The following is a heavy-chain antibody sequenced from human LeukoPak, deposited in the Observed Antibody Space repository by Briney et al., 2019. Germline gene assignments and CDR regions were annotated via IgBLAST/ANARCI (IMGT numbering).Heavy chain of an antibody. Sequence: GGSLRLSCAASGFTFSSYGMHWVRQAPGKGLEWVAVIWYDGSNKYYADSVKGRFTISRDNSKNTLYLQMNSLRAEDTAVYYCARDPLDYGGSYYYYYGMDVWGQGTTVTVSS. D-gene: IGHD4-23*01. CDR1: GFTFSSYG. CDR2: IWYDGSNK. V-gene: IGHV3-33*01. CDR3: ARDPLDYGGSYYYYYGMDV. J-gene: IGHJ6*02.